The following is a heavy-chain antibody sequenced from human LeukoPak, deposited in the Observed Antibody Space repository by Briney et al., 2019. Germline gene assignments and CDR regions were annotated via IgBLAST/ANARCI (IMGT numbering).Heavy chain of an antibody. Sequence: PGRSLRLSCAASGFTFSSYGMHWVRQAPGRGLEWVAVISYDGSNKYYADSVKGRFTISRDNSKNTLYLQMNSLRAEDTAVYYCAKPPLDSSSWYPLDYWGQGTLVTVSS. D-gene: IGHD6-13*01. CDR1: GFTFSSYG. CDR3: AKPPLDSSSWYPLDY. J-gene: IGHJ4*02. CDR2: ISYDGSNK. V-gene: IGHV3-30*18.